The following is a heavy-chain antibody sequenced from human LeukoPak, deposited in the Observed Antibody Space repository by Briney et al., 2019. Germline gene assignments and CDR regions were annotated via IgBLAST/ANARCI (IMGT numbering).Heavy chain of an antibody. V-gene: IGHV4-34*01. Sequence: SETLSLTCAVYGGSFSGYYWSWIRLPPGKGLEWIGEINHSGSTNYNPSLKSRVTISVDTSKNQFSLKLSSVTAADTAVYYCARGLDDSSGYYENYWGQGTLVTVSS. CDR3: ARGLDDSSGYYENY. CDR1: GGSFSGYY. D-gene: IGHD3-22*01. J-gene: IGHJ4*02. CDR2: INHSGST.